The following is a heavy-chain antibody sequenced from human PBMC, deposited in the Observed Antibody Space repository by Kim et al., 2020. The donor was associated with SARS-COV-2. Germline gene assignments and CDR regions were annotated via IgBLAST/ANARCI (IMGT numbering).Heavy chain of an antibody. CDR1: GFTFSDYY. V-gene: IGHV3-11*01. D-gene: IGHD6-13*01. CDR2: ISSSGSTI. CDR3: ARGTDHSSSWYGSNWFDP. J-gene: IGHJ5*02. Sequence: GGSLRLSCAASGFTFSDYYMSWIRQAPGKGLEWVSYISSSGSTIYYADSVKGRFTISRDNAKNSLYLQMNSLRAEDTAVYYCARGTDHSSSWYGSNWFDPWGQGTLVTVSS.